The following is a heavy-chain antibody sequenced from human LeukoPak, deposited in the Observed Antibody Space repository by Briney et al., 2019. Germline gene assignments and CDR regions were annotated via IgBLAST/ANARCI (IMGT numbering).Heavy chain of an antibody. CDR3: ARGFGGTYYYDSSGYYAFDY. Sequence: SETLSLTCTVSGGSISSSSYYWGWIRQPPGKGLEWIGSIYYSGSTYYNPSLKSRFTISVDTSKNQFSLKLSSVTAADTAVYYCARGFGGTYYYDSSGYYAFDYWGQGTLVTVSS. V-gene: IGHV4-39*01. D-gene: IGHD3-22*01. J-gene: IGHJ4*02. CDR2: IYYSGST. CDR1: GGSISSSSYY.